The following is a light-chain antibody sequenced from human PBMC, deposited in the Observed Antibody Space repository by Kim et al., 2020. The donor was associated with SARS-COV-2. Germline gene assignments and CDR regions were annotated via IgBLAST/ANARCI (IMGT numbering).Light chain of an antibody. CDR1: QDIGTY. J-gene: IGKJ1*01. CDR3: QQINTYPWT. Sequence: DIQLTHSPPFLSASVRDRVTITCRASQDIGTYLAWYQQIPGKAPKLLIYRASTLQSGVPSRFSGSGSGTEFTLTISNLQPEDFAIYYCQQINTYPWTFGQGTKVDIK. CDR2: RAS. V-gene: IGKV1-9*01.